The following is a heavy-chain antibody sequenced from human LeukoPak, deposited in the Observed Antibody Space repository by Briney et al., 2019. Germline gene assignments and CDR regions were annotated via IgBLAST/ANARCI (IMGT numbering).Heavy chain of an antibody. Sequence: PSETLSLTCAVSGYSISSGYYWGWIRQPSGKGLEWIGSIYHSGSTYYNPSLKSRVTISVDTSKNQFSLKLSSVTAADTAVYYCAAYCSGGSCYSDSDYWGQGTLVTVSS. CDR3: AAYCSGGSCYSDSDY. J-gene: IGHJ4*02. V-gene: IGHV4-38-2*01. D-gene: IGHD2-15*01. CDR2: IYHSGST. CDR1: GYSISSGYY.